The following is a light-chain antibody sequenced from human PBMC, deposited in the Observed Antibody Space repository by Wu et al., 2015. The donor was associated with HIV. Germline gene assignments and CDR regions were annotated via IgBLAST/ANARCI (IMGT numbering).Light chain of an antibody. J-gene: IGKJ1*01. V-gene: IGKV3-11*01. CDR3: QKYNTAPWT. CDR2: DTS. CDR1: QSVSRF. Sequence: EIVLTQSPATLSLSPGERATLSCRASQSVSRFLAWYQHKPGQAPRVVIYDTSNRAAGIPARFSGSGSGTDFTLTISSLEPEDVATYYCQKYNTAPWTFGQGTKVEMK.